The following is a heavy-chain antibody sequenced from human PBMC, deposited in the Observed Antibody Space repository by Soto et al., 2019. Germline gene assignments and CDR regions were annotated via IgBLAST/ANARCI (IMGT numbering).Heavy chain of an antibody. CDR2: IIPIFGTA. CDR3: VRAFGAMTTVTTGYYYCMDV. V-gene: IGHV1-69*06. CDR1: GGTFSSYA. J-gene: IGHJ6*04. Sequence: SSVQVSCKASGGTFSSYAISWVRQAPGQGLEWMGGIIPIFGTANYAQKFQGRVTITADKSTSTAYMELSSLRSEDTAVYYCVRAFGAMTTVTTGYYYCMDVWGAGTTVTVSS. D-gene: IGHD4-17*01.